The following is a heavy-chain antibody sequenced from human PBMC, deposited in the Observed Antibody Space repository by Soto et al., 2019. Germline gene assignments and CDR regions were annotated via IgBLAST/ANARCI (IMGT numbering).Heavy chain of an antibody. CDR3: ASLMSSGYYYGMDV. CDR2: IIPILGIA. CDR1: GGTFSSYT. Sequence: QVQLVQSGAEVKKPGSSVKVSCKASGGTFSSYTISWVRQAPGQGLEWMGRIIPILGIANYAQKFQGRVTMTAAKSTSPAYMELSSLRSEDTAVYYCASLMSSGYYYGMDVWGQGTTVTVSS. V-gene: IGHV1-69*02. D-gene: IGHD3-10*01. J-gene: IGHJ6*02.